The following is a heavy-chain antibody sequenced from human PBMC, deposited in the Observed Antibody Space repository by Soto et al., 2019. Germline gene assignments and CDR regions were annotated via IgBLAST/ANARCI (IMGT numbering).Heavy chain of an antibody. CDR1: GGCISSGGYY. CDR2: IYYSGST. Sequence: SETLSLTCTVSGGCISSGGYYWSWIRQHPGKGLEWIGYIYYSGSTYYNPSLKSRVTISVDTSKNQFSLKLSSVTAADTAVYYCPRGPCKTFALVSKWFDPWGPGTLVTVSS. D-gene: IGHD3-3*01. J-gene: IGHJ5*02. V-gene: IGHV4-31*03. CDR3: PRGPCKTFALVSKWFDP.